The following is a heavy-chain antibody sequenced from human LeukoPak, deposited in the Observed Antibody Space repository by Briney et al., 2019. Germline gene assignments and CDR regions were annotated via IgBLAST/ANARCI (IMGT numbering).Heavy chain of an antibody. D-gene: IGHD5-12*01. CDR2: ISGSGGSS. CDR3: AKSLYELVAGLDY. V-gene: IGHV3-23*01. J-gene: IGHJ4*02. CDR1: GFTFSNYA. Sequence: GGSLTLSCAASGFTFSNYAMSWVRQAPGTGLEWVSAISGSGGSSYYAESAKGRFTISRDNSKSTLYLQMNSLRADDTAVYYCAKSLYELVAGLDYWGQGILVTVSS.